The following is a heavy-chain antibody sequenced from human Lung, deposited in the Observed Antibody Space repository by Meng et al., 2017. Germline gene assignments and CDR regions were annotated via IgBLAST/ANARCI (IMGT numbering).Heavy chain of an antibody. CDR1: GGSFSDYY. Sequence: VQLQVWGTVLLKPSETLSFTGVVSGGSFSDYYWSWIRQPPGKGLEWIGEINDSGSTNYNPSLESRATISVDTSQNNLYLKLSSVTAADSAVYYCARGPTTMAHDFDYWGQGTLVTVSS. CDR3: ARGPTTMAHDFDY. CDR2: INDSGST. D-gene: IGHD4-11*01. V-gene: IGHV4-34*01. J-gene: IGHJ4*02.